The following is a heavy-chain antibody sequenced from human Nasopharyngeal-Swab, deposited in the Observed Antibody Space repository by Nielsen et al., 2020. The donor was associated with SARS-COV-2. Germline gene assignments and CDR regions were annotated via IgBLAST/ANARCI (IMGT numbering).Heavy chain of an antibody. CDR2: ISSSGSTI. J-gene: IGHJ1*01. CDR1: GFTFSDYY. V-gene: IGHV3-11*04. D-gene: IGHD6-19*01. Sequence: GESLKISCAASGFTFSDYYMSWIRQAPGKGLEWVPYISSSGSTIYYADSVKGRFTISRDNAKNSLYLQMNSLRAEDTAVYYCARDSLPWPVPEYFQHWGQGTLVTVSS. CDR3: ARDSLPWPVPEYFQH.